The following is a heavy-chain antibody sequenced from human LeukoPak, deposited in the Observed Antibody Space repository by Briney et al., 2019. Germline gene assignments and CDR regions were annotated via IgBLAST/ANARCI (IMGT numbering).Heavy chain of an antibody. V-gene: IGHV3-66*02. CDR1: GFTVSSHY. CDR2: IYSDGST. CDR3: ARLPIY. J-gene: IGHJ4*02. Sequence: GGSLRLSCAASGFTVSSHYMTWVRQAPGKGLEWVSVIYSDGSTYNADSVKGRFTISRDNSKNTLYLQKNSLRAEDTAVYYCARLPIYWGQGTLVTVS.